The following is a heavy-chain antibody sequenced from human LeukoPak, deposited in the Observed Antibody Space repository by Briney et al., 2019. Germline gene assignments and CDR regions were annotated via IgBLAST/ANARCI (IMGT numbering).Heavy chain of an antibody. D-gene: IGHD6-13*01. J-gene: IGHJ4*02. CDR2: INHSGST. CDR1: GGSIRSFY. Sequence: PSETLSLTCTVSGGSIRSFYWSWIRQPPGKGLEWIGEINHSGSTNYNPSLKSRVTISVDTSKNQFSLKLSSVTAADTAVYYCARGYSSSWYSFDYWGQGTLVTVSS. V-gene: IGHV4-34*01. CDR3: ARGYSSSWYSFDY.